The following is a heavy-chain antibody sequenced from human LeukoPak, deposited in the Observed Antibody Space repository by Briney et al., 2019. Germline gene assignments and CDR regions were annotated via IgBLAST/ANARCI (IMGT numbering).Heavy chain of an antibody. J-gene: IGHJ6*02. CDR1: GFTFSSNY. Sequence: GGSQRLSCAASGFTFSSNYMNWVRQAPGKGLEWVSLISSGGTTYYTDSVKGRFTISRDNSKSTLYLQMNSLRAEDTAVYYCARDPSPVYYASGSSKYYYYGMDVWGPGTTVTVSS. D-gene: IGHD3-10*01. CDR2: ISSGGTT. CDR3: ARDPSPVYYASGSSKYYYYGMDV. V-gene: IGHV3-66*01.